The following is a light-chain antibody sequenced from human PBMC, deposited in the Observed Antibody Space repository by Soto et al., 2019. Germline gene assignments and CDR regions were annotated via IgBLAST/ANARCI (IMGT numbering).Light chain of an antibody. J-gene: IGKJ5*01. CDR1: QSVSSSY. V-gene: IGKV3-20*01. CDR2: GAS. CDR3: QQYGSSLSIT. Sequence: EIVLTQSPGTLSLSPGERATLSCRASQSVSSSYLAWYQQKPGQAPRLLIYGASSRATGIPDRFSGSGSGTDFTLTISRLEPEDFAVYYCQQYGSSLSITFGQGTLLEMK.